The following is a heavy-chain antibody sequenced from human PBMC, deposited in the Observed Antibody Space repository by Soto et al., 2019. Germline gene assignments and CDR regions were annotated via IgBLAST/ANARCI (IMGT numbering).Heavy chain of an antibody. V-gene: IGHV4-4*07. CDR2: IYTSGST. D-gene: IGHD3-3*01. CDR1: GGSISSYY. Sequence: QVQLQESGPGLVKPSETLSLTCTVSGGSISSYYWSWIRQPAGKGLEWIGRIYTSGSTNYNPSLMSRVTMSVDTSKNQFSLKLSSVTAADTAVYYCARVMEEDDFWSGSQSLDVWGQGTTVTVSS. CDR3: ARVMEEDDFWSGSQSLDV. J-gene: IGHJ6*02.